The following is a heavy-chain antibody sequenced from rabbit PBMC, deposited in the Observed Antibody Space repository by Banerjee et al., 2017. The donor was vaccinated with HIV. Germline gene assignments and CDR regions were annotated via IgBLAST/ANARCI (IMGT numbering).Heavy chain of an antibody. J-gene: IGHJ2*01. D-gene: IGHD2-1*01. CDR2: IDASSGVP. V-gene: IGHV1S40*01. CDR3: ARDNYDDYGSWDAFDP. CDR1: GFTISSSYW. Sequence: QSLEESGGGLVKPGASLTLTCTASGFTISSSYWICWVRQAPGKGLEWIACIDASSGVPWYASWAKGRFTISKTSSTTVTLQMTSLTAADTATYFCARDNYDDYGSWDAFDPWGPGTLVTVS.